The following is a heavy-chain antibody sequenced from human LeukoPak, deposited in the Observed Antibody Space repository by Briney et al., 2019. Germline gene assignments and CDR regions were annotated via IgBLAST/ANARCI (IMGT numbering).Heavy chain of an antibody. Sequence: GGSLRLSCAASGFTFSSYEMDWVRQAPGKGLEWVSYISSSGSTIYYADSVKGRFTISRDNAKNSLYLQMNSLRAEDTAVYYCARDGSGSYWYYYYYMDVWGKGTTVTISS. V-gene: IGHV3-48*03. CDR1: GFTFSSYE. D-gene: IGHD3-10*01. CDR2: ISSSGSTI. CDR3: ARDGSGSYWYYYYYMDV. J-gene: IGHJ6*03.